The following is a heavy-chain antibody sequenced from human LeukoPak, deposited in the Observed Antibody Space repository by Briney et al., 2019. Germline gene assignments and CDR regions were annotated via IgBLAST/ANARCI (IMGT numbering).Heavy chain of an antibody. CDR1: GYTFTSYY. CDR3: ARSTDLFYFDY. Sequence: GASVKVSCKASGYTFTSYYMHWVRQAPGQGLEWMGIINPSGAGTTYAQKFQGRVTMTRGTSTSTVYMELSSLRSEDTAVYYCARSTDLFYFDYWGQGTLVTVSS. V-gene: IGHV1-46*01. J-gene: IGHJ4*02. D-gene: IGHD3-3*01. CDR2: INPSGAGT.